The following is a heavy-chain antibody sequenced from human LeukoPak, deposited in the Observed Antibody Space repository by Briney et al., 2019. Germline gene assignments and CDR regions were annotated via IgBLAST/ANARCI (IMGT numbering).Heavy chain of an antibody. CDR2: TYFRSKWYN. J-gene: IGHJ4*02. Sequence: SQTLSLTCAISGDSVSSSRATWTWIRESPSRGLVWLGWTYFRSKWYNDYSVSVKSRITINPDTSKNQFSLQLNSVTPEDTAVYYCARGRGDIDFDYWGQGTLVTVSS. V-gene: IGHV6-1*01. CDR1: GDSVSSSRAT. CDR3: ARGRGDIDFDY.